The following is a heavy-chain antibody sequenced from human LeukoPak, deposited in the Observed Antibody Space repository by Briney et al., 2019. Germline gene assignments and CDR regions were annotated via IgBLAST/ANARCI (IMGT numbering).Heavy chain of an antibody. CDR3: ATSYSTPRNFDY. V-gene: IGHV1-24*01. Sequence: GASVKVSCKVSGYTLTELSMHWVRQAPGKGLEWMGGFDPEDGETIYAQKFQGRVTMTEDTSTDTAYMELSSLRSEDTAVYYCATSYSTPRNFDYWGLGTLVTVSS. CDR1: GYTLTELS. D-gene: IGHD6-13*01. J-gene: IGHJ4*02. CDR2: FDPEDGET.